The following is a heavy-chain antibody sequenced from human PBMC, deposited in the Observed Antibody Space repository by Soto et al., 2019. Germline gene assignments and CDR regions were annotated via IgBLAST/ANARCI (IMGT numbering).Heavy chain of an antibody. CDR2: ISYDGSNK. J-gene: IGHJ6*02. Sequence: QAGGSLRLSCAASGFTFSSYGMHWVRQAPGKGLEWVAVISYDGSNKYYADSVKGRFTISRDNSKNTLYLQMNSLRAEDTAVYYCAKGGRFLEWPRGVDVWGQGTTVTVSS. CDR3: AKGGRFLEWPRGVDV. CDR1: GFTFSSYG. D-gene: IGHD3-3*01. V-gene: IGHV3-30*18.